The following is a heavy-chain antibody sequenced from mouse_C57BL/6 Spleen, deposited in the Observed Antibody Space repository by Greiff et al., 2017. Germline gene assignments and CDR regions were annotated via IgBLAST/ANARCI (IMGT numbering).Heavy chain of an antibody. V-gene: IGHV1-72*01. J-gene: IGHJ4*01. Sequence: QVQLQQPGAELVKPGASVKLSCKASGYTFTSYWMHWVKQRPGRGLEWIGRIDPNSGGTKYNEKFKSKATLTVDKPSSTAYMQLSSLTSEDSAVYYCARTRYAITTVVATEGYAMDYWGQGTSVTVSS. D-gene: IGHD1-1*01. CDR2: IDPNSGGT. CDR3: ARTRYAITTVVATEGYAMDY. CDR1: GYTFTSYW.